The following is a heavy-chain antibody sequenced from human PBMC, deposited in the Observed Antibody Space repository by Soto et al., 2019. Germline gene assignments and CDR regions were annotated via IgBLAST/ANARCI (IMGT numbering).Heavy chain of an antibody. CDR1: DGPLSGYY. CDR2: IDHTGTT. Sequence: PSETLSLTCAVYDGPLSGYYWSWIRQAPGRGLEWIGEIDHTGTTNYNPSLKSRITMSVDTSKNQFSLKLSSVTAADTAVYYCGGQPSAGSYYDLGSYYYYYAMDVWGQGTTVTVSS. D-gene: IGHD3-10*01. CDR3: GGQPSAGSYYDLGSYYYYYAMDV. V-gene: IGHV4-34*10. J-gene: IGHJ6*02.